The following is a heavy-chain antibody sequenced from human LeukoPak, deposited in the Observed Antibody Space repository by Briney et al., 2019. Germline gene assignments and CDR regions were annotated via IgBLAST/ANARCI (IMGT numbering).Heavy chain of an antibody. CDR1: GFTFSNYG. Sequence: GGSLRLSCAASGFTFSNYGMHRVRQAPGKGLEWVALIWFDGRNKFHADSVKGRFTISRDNSKNTLFLQMNSLRAEDTAVYYCAREWGPIAVSGGPGYWGQGALVTVSS. V-gene: IGHV3-33*01. J-gene: IGHJ4*02. CDR2: IWFDGRNK. CDR3: AREWGPIAVSGGPGY. D-gene: IGHD6-19*01.